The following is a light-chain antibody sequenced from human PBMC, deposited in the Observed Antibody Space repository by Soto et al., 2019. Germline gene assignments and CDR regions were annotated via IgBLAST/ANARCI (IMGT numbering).Light chain of an antibody. CDR3: QQRSNS. CDR1: QSISSW. CDR2: DAS. V-gene: IGKV1-5*01. Sequence: DIQMTQSPSTLSASVGDRVTITCRASQSISSWLAWYQQKPGKAPKLLIYDASSLESGVPSRFSGSGSGTEFTLTISSLEPEDFAVYYCQQRSNSFGGGTKVDIK. J-gene: IGKJ4*01.